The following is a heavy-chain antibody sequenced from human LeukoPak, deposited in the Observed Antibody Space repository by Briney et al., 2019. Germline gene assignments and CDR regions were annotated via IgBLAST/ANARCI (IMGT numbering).Heavy chain of an antibody. J-gene: IGHJ5*02. CDR3: AKLNGRYCSSTSRYVEWFDP. CDR1: GFTFSSYA. CDR2: ISGSGGST. V-gene: IGHV3-23*01. D-gene: IGHD2-2*01. Sequence: GGSLRLSCAASGFTFSSYAMSWVRQAPGKGLEWVSAISGSGGSTYYADSVKGRFTISRDNSKNTLYLQMNSLRAEDTAVYYCAKLNGRYCSSTSRYVEWFDPWGQGTLVTVSS.